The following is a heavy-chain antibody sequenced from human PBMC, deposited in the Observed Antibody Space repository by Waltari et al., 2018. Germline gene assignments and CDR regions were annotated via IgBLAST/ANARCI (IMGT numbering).Heavy chain of an antibody. CDR1: GFTFSSYA. CDR3: ARQQLVGWFDP. Sequence: QVQLVESGGGVVQPGRSLRLSCAASGFTFSSYAMHWVRQAPGKGLEWVAVISYDGSNKYYADSVKGRFTISRDNSKNTLYLQMNSLRAEDTAVYYCARQQLVGWFDPWGQGTLVTISS. J-gene: IGHJ5*02. V-gene: IGHV3-30-3*01. CDR2: ISYDGSNK. D-gene: IGHD6-13*01.